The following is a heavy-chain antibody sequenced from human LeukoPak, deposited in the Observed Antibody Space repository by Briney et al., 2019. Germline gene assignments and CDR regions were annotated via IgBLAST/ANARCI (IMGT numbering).Heavy chain of an antibody. CDR1: GFTFTSYW. D-gene: IGHD2-2*01. V-gene: IGHV3-7*03. CDR3: ASQPAAADVDY. CDR2: IKQDGSKK. Sequence: AALRLSCAASGFTFTSYWMTWVRQAPGKGLEWVANIKQDGSKKTYVDTVKGRFTISRDNAKNSLYLQMNSLRSDDTGVYYCASQPAAADVDYWGQGTLVTVSS. J-gene: IGHJ4*02.